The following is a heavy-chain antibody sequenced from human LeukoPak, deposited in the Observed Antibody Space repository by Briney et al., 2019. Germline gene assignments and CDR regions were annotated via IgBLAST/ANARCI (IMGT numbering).Heavy chain of an antibody. CDR3: AKDKFPGAVAEVAFDY. D-gene: IGHD6-19*01. Sequence: GGSLRLSCAASGFTFDDYAMHWVRQAPGKGLEWVSGISWNSGSIDYADSVKGRFTISRDNAKNSLYLQMNSLRAEDTALYYCAKDKFPGAVAEVAFDYWGQGTLVTVSS. J-gene: IGHJ4*02. CDR1: GFTFDDYA. CDR2: ISWNSGSI. V-gene: IGHV3-9*01.